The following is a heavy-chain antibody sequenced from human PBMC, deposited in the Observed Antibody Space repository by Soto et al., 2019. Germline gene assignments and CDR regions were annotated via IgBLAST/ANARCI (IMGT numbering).Heavy chain of an antibody. D-gene: IGHD3-10*01. CDR2: ISGSGVST. Sequence: GGSLRLSCAASGFTFSSYAMSWVRQAPGKGLEWVSAISGSGVSTYYADSVKGRFTISRDNSKNTLYLQMNSLRAEDTAVYYCAKDIAEREARRWFGELLYDYWGQGTLVTVSS. CDR1: GFTFSSYA. J-gene: IGHJ4*02. V-gene: IGHV3-23*01. CDR3: AKDIAEREARRWFGELLYDY.